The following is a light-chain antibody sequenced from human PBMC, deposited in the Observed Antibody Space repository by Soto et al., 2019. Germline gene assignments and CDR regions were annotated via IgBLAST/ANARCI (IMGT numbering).Light chain of an antibody. Sequence: PLTQSPSSLSASVGDRVTFTCRASEDISSYLVWYQQKQGAAPKLLIYAASALHSGVPSRFRGSGSGTDLTITISSLHPEDCEVYFCQQFKNYPITFGQGTRLEIK. J-gene: IGKJ5*01. CDR2: AAS. CDR3: QQFKNYPIT. V-gene: IGKV1-9*01. CDR1: EDISSY.